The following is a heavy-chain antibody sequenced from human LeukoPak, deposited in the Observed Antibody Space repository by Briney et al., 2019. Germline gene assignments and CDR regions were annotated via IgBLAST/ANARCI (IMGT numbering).Heavy chain of an antibody. V-gene: IGHV4-39*01. J-gene: IGHJ3*02. CDR1: GVSISRSNYF. CDR3: ARAGIAAAGPAGAFDI. CDR2: VFYSGNT. Sequence: SETLSLTCPVSGVSISRSNYFWGWIRQPPGKGLEWIGSVFYSGNTYYSPSLRGRVTVSVDLSKNQFSLKLNSVTAADTAVYYCARAGIAAAGPAGAFDIWGQGTMVTVSS. D-gene: IGHD6-13*01.